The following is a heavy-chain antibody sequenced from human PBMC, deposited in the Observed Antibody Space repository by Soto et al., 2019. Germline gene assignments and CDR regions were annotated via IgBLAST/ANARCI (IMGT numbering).Heavy chain of an antibody. CDR3: AKDAVVIDY. V-gene: IGHV3-30*18. Sequence: QVQLVESGGGVVQPGRSLRLSCAASGFTFSSYGMHWVRQAPGKGLEWVAVISYDGSNKYYADSVKGRFTISRDNSKNTLYLQMNSLRAEDTAVYYCAKDAVVIDYWGQGTLVTVSS. CDR1: GFTFSSYG. J-gene: IGHJ4*02. CDR2: ISYDGSNK. D-gene: IGHD3-22*01.